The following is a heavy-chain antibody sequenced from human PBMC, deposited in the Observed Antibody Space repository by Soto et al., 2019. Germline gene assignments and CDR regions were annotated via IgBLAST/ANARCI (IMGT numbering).Heavy chain of an antibody. CDR3: ARLQVYYDSSGYYYAFGAFDI. J-gene: IGHJ3*02. D-gene: IGHD3-22*01. V-gene: IGHV5-51*01. CDR2: IYPGDSET. Sequence: GESLKISCKGSGYSFTSYWIGWVRQMPGKGLEWMGIIYPGDSETRYSPSFQGQVTIAADKSISTAYLQWSSLKASDTAMYYCARLQVYYDSSGYYYAFGAFDIWGQGTMVTVSS. CDR1: GYSFTSYW.